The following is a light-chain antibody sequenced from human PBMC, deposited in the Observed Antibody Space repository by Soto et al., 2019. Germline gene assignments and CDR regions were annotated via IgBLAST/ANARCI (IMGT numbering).Light chain of an antibody. CDR3: QQYVDSPRT. V-gene: IGKV3-20*01. CDR1: QTGNRNY. Sequence: EIILTQSPGTLALSPGDGATLSCRASQTGNRNYLAWYHQRPGQPPRLLIYGVSNRASGVPDRFSGDGSGTEFTLTIGRLDPDDFGVYYCQQYVDSPRTFGQGTRVEVK. J-gene: IGKJ1*01. CDR2: GVS.